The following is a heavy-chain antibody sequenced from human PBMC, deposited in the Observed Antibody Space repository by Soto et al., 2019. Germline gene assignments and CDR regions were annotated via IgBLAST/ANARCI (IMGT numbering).Heavy chain of an antibody. J-gene: IGHJ6*02. CDR1: GFTFSSYS. D-gene: IGHD3-10*01. CDR2: ISSSSSTI. Sequence: GGSLRLSCAASGFTFSSYSMNWVRQAPGKGLEWVSYISSSSSTIYYADSVKGRFTISRDNAKNSLYLQMNSLRVEDTAVYYCARVRRYYGSGSYYYYYGMDVWGQGTTVTVSS. CDR3: ARVRRYYGSGSYYYYYGMDV. V-gene: IGHV3-48*04.